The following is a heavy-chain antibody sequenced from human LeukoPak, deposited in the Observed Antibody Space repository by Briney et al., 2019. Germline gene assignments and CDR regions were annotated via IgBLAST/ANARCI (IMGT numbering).Heavy chain of an antibody. V-gene: IGHV4-59*01. Sequence: PSETLSLTCTVSGGSISSYYWSWIRQPPGKGLEWIGYIDYSGSTKYNPPLKSRVTISLDTSKNQFSLKLNSVTAADTAMYYCARGSTNYYHYFDYWGQGTLVTVSS. CDR3: ARGSTNYYHYFDY. D-gene: IGHD3-10*01. CDR2: IDYSGST. J-gene: IGHJ4*02. CDR1: GGSISSYY.